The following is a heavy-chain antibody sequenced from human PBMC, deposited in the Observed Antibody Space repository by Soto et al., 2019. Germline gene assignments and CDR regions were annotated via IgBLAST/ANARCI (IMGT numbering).Heavy chain of an antibody. D-gene: IGHD2-21*01. CDR2: IYYSGST. Sequence: QLQLQESGPGLVKPSETLSLTCTVSGGSISSSSYYWGWIRQPPGKGLEWIGSIYYSGSTYYNPSLMRRVTISVDTSKSRFSRKLSSVTAADTAVYYCARRVVAYFDLWGRGTLVTVSS. CDR3: ARRVVAYFDL. J-gene: IGHJ2*01. CDR1: GGSISSSSYY. V-gene: IGHV4-39*01.